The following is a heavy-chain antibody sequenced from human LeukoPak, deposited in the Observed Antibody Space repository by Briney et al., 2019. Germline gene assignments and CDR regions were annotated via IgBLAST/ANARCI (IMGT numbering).Heavy chain of an antibody. CDR3: AKGRKNYYDSSGYYYFDY. CDR1: GFTFSAYS. Sequence: PGGSLRLSCAASGFTFSAYSMNWVRQAPGKGLEWVSSISSSSSYIYYADSVKGRFTISRDNSKNTLYLQMNSLRAEDTAVYYCAKGRKNYYDSSGYYYFDYWGQGTLVTVSS. D-gene: IGHD3-22*01. J-gene: IGHJ4*02. CDR2: ISSSSSYI. V-gene: IGHV3-21*04.